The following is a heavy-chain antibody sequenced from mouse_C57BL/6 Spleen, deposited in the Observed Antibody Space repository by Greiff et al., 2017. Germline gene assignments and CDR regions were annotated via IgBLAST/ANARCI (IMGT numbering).Heavy chain of an antibody. D-gene: IGHD4-1*01. V-gene: IGHV1-55*01. CDR2: IYPGSGST. CDR1: GYTFTSYW. J-gene: IGHJ4*01. Sequence: QVQLQQPGAELVKPGASVKMSCKASGYTFTSYWITWVKQRSGQGLEWIGDIYPGSGSTNYNEKFKSKATLTVDTSSSTAYMQLSSLTSEDSAVYYCARGWDEDAMDYWGQRTSVTVSS. CDR3: ARGWDEDAMDY.